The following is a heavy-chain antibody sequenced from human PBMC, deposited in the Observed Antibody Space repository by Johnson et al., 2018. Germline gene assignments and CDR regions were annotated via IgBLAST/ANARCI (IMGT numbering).Heavy chain of an antibody. Sequence: EVQLLETGGGLVQPGGSLRLSCAASGFTFSKFSMHWIRQAPGKGLEFVSALTYDGGVTYYADSVRGRFTISRDSSKSTLYLQMGSLRAEEMSVYYCAGVGTNEVFDIWGQGSMVTVSS. CDR1: GFTFSKFS. V-gene: IGHV3-64*07. CDR3: AGVGTNEVFDI. CDR2: LTYDGGVT. J-gene: IGHJ3*02. D-gene: IGHD1-14*01.